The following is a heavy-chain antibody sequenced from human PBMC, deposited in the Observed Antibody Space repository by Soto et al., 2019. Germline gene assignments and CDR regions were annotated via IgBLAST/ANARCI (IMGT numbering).Heavy chain of an antibody. V-gene: IGHV3-21*04. J-gene: IGHJ5*02. D-gene: IGHD6-13*01. CDR2: ISSSGYI. Sequence: GGSLRLSCAASGFNFNSYTINWVRQAPGKRLEWLSSISSSGYIFSTDSVRGRFTISRDNAKNSVYLEMNSLGADDTAVYFCSRVSRGAAGGSSWGQGTLVTVSS. CDR1: GFNFNSYT. CDR3: SRVSRGAAGGSS.